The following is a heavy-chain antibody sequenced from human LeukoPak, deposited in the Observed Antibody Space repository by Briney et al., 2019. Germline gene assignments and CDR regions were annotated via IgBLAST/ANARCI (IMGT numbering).Heavy chain of an antibody. V-gene: IGHV4-39*07. CDR1: GGSISSSSYY. CDR3: ARHGFGYGSGSLNWFDP. Sequence: SETLSLTCTVSGGSISSSSYYWGWIRQPPGKGLEWIGSIYYSGSTYYNPSLKSRVTISVDTSKNQFSLKLSSVTAADTAVYCCARHGFGYGSGSLNWFDPWGQGTLVTVSS. CDR2: IYYSGST. D-gene: IGHD3-10*01. J-gene: IGHJ5*02.